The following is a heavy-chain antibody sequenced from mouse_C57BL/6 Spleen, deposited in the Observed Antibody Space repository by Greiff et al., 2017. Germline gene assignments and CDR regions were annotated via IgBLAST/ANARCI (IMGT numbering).Heavy chain of an antibody. D-gene: IGHD1-1*01. Sequence: VQLQQSGAELMKPGASVKLSCKATGYTFTGYWIEWVKQRPGHGLEWIGEILPGSGSTNNNEQFKGKATFTADTSSNTAYMQLSSLTTEDFAIYYGASTVVATRGYFDYWGQGTTLTVSS. CDR2: ILPGSGST. CDR3: ASTVVATRGYFDY. CDR1: GYTFTGYW. V-gene: IGHV1-9*01. J-gene: IGHJ2*01.